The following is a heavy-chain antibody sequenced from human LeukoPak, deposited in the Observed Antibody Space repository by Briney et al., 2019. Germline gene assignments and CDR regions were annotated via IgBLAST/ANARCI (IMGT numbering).Heavy chain of an antibody. V-gene: IGHV3-30*14. CDR2: ISYDGINQ. D-gene: IGHD4/OR15-4a*01. CDR1: GFTFSDYA. CDR3: ARRAGAYSHPYDY. Sequence: PGRSLRLSCAASGFTFSDYAMHWVRQAPGKGLEWVAVISYDGINQYYADSVKGRFTISRDNSKNTLYLQMNSLRAEDTAVYYCARRAGAYSHPYDYWGQGTLVTVSS. J-gene: IGHJ4*02.